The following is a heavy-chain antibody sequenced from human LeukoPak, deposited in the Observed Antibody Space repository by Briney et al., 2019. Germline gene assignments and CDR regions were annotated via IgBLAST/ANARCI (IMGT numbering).Heavy chain of an antibody. CDR3: ARGSTYYDSSGQVPFDY. J-gene: IGHJ4*02. CDR1: GFTFSTYS. V-gene: IGHV3-48*01. D-gene: IGHD3-22*01. CDR2: ISSSSSTI. Sequence: PGGSLRLSCAASGFTFSTYSMNWVRQAPGKGLEWVSYISSSSSTIYYADSVKGRFTISRDSAKNSLYLQMNSLRAEDTAVYYCARGSTYYDSSGQVPFDYWGQGTLVTVPS.